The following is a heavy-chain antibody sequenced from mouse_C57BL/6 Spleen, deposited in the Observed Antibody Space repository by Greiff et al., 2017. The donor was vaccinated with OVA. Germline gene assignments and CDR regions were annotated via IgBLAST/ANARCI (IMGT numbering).Heavy chain of an antibody. CDR3: ARRSITTVVATGAMDY. V-gene: IGHV1-82*01. J-gene: IGHJ4*01. CDR2: IYPGDGDT. CDR1: GYAFSSSW. Sequence: VQLQQSGPELVKPGASVKISCKASGYAFSSSWMNWVKQRPGKGLEWIGRIYPGDGDTNYNGKFKGKATLTADKSSSAAYMQLSSLTSGDSAVYVCARRSITTVVATGAMDYWGQGTSVTVSS. D-gene: IGHD1-1*01.